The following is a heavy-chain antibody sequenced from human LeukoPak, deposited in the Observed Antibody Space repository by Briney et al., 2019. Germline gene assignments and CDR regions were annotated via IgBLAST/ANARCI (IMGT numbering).Heavy chain of an antibody. Sequence: PSETLSLTCTVSGGSISSGGYYWSWIRQHPGKGLEWIGYIYYSGSTYYNPSLKSRVTISVDTSKNQFSLKLSSVTAADTAVYYCARQRGLTGYYDSSSEAYYFDYWGQGTLVTVSS. V-gene: IGHV4-31*03. CDR2: IYYSGST. CDR3: ARQRGLTGYYDSSSEAYYFDY. D-gene: IGHD3-22*01. CDR1: GGSISSGGYY. J-gene: IGHJ4*02.